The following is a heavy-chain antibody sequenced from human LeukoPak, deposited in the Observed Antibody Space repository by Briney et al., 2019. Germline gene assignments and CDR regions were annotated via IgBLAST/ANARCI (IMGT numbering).Heavy chain of an antibody. J-gene: IGHJ4*02. CDR2: IKQDGSEK. CDR3: ARVGYDLWSGTESFDY. Sequence: GGSLRLSCAASGLTFSSYSMSWVRQAPGKGLEWVANIKQDGSEKYYVDSVKGRFTISRDNAKNSLYLQMNSLRAEGTAVYYCARVGYDLWSGTESFDYWGQGTLVTVSS. D-gene: IGHD3-3*01. CDR1: GLTFSSYS. V-gene: IGHV3-7*01.